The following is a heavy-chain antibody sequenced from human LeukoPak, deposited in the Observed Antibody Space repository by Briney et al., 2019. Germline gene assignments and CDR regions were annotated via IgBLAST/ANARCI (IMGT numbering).Heavy chain of an antibody. Sequence: GGSLRLSCAASGFTFSSYWMSWARQAPGKGLEWVANIKQDGSEKYYVDSVKGRFTISRDNAKNSLYLQMNSLRAEDTAVYYCARDPKLGIVDYWGQGTLVTVSS. CDR1: GFTFSSYW. V-gene: IGHV3-7*01. CDR2: IKQDGSEK. CDR3: ARDPKLGIVDY. J-gene: IGHJ4*02. D-gene: IGHD7-27*01.